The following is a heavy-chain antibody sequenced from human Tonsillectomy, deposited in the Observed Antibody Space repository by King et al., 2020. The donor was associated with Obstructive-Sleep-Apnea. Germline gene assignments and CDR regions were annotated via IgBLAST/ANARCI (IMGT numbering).Heavy chain of an antibody. Sequence: VQLVESGGGLVQPGGSLRLSCAASGFSFSNNAMSWVRQAPGKGLEWVSAISGSGGSAHYADSVMGRFTISRDNSKNTLFLQMKTLRAEDTAVYYCAKDDYYYYGMDVWGQGTTVTVSS. V-gene: IGHV3-23*04. CDR3: AKDDYYYYGMDV. J-gene: IGHJ6*02. CDR2: ISGSGGSA. CDR1: GFSFSNNA.